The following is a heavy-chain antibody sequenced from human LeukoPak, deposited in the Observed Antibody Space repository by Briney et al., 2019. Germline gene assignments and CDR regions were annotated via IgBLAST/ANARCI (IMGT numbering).Heavy chain of an antibody. J-gene: IGHJ4*02. CDR3: ARDRNYDYVWGSSDCYFDY. CDR2: ISSSSSTI. Sequence: GGSLRLSCAASGFTFSSYSMNWVRQAPGKGLEWVSYISSSSSTIYYADSVEGRFTISRDNAKNSLYLQMNSLRDEDTAVYYCARDRNYDYVWGSSDCYFDYWGQGTLVTVSS. D-gene: IGHD3-16*01. V-gene: IGHV3-48*02. CDR1: GFTFSSYS.